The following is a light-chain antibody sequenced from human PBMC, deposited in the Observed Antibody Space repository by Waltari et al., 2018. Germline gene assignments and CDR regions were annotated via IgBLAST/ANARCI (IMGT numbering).Light chain of an antibody. CDR2: AAS. V-gene: IGKV1-39*01. CDR3: QQSYSTLLT. J-gene: IGKJ4*01. CDR1: QSISTY. Sequence: DIQMTQSPSSLSASVGDRVTNTCRASQSISTYLNLYQQKPGKAPKLLIYAASSLQSGVHSRFSCSGSGTDFTLTITSLRPEDFATYHCQQSYSTLLTFGGGTKVEIK.